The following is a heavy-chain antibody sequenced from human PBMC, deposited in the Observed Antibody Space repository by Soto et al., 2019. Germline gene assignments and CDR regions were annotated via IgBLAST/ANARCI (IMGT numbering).Heavy chain of an antibody. Sequence: QVQLVQSGAEVKKPGSSVKVSCKASGGTFSSYAISWVRQAPGQGLEWMGGSIPIFGTANYAQKFQGRVTIKSDKCTSTDYMELGSLRSEETAVYYCAREPHCISTSCPVLYYGMDVWGQGTTVTVSS. CDR1: GGTFSSYA. D-gene: IGHD2-2*01. CDR2: SIPIFGTA. J-gene: IGHJ6*02. CDR3: AREPHCISTSCPVLYYGMDV. V-gene: IGHV1-69*06.